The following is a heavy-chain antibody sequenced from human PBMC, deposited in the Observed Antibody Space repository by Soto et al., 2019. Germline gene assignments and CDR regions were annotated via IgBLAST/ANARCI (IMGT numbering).Heavy chain of an antibody. D-gene: IGHD4-17*01. Sequence: QVQLQESGPGLVKPSQTLSLTCTVSGGSISSGGYYWSWIRQHPGKGLEWIGYIYYSGSTYYNPSLKSRVTISVDTSKNQFSLKLSSVTAADTAVYYCAREIIGRWGIYGDYGPRYYWYFDLWGRGTLVTVSS. CDR2: IYYSGST. CDR3: AREIIGRWGIYGDYGPRYYWYFDL. J-gene: IGHJ2*01. CDR1: GGSISSGGYY. V-gene: IGHV4-31*03.